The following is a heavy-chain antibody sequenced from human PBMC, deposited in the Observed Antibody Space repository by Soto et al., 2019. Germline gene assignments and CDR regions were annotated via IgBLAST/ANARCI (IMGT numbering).Heavy chain of an antibody. Sequence: QVQLQESGPGLVKPSGTLSLTCAVSGGSISSSNWWSWVRQPPGKGLEWIGEIYHSGSTNYNPSLKSRVTISVDKSKNQFALKLSSATAADTAVYYCARGGKIVVVVAATYHNWFDPWGQGTLVTVSS. CDR1: GGSISSSNW. CDR3: ARGGKIVVVVAATYHNWFDP. D-gene: IGHD2-15*01. CDR2: IYHSGST. J-gene: IGHJ5*02. V-gene: IGHV4-4*02.